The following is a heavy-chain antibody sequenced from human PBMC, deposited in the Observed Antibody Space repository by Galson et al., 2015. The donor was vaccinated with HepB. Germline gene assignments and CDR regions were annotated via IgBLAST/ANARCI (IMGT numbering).Heavy chain of an antibody. CDR1: GYTFTSYA. D-gene: IGHD5-12*01. V-gene: IGHV7-4-1*02. CDR3: ARDTGQWLRSSYYYYGMDV. J-gene: IGHJ6*02. Sequence: SVKVSCKASGYTFTSYAMNWVRQAPGQGLEWMGWINTNTGNPTYAQGFTGRFVFSLDTSVSTAYLQISSLKAEDTAVYYCARDTGQWLRSSYYYYGMDVWGQGTTVTVSS. CDR2: INTNTGNP.